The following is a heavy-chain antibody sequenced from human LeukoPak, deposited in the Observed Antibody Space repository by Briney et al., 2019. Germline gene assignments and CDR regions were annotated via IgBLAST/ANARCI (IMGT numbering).Heavy chain of an antibody. CDR2: IYYSGST. CDR3: AGDYSSASYRFDY. V-gene: IGHV4-61*01. CDR1: GGSISSYPISSYS. Sequence: KASETLSLTCTVSGGSISSYPISSYSWSWIRQPPGRGLEWIGYIYYSGSTTYNPSLKSRLTISLDTSKNQFSLKLSSVTAADTAVYYCAGDYSSASYRFDYWGQGTLVSVSS. J-gene: IGHJ4*02. D-gene: IGHD3-10*01.